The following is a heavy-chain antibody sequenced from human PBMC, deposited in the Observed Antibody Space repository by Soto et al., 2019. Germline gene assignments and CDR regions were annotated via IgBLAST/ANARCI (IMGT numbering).Heavy chain of an antibody. V-gene: IGHV4-31*03. D-gene: IGHD3-22*01. CDR2: IYYSGST. CDR1: GGSISSGGYY. CDR3: ARGEYYYDTGGYFDL. Sequence: QVQLQESGPGLVKPSQTLSLTCTVSGGSISSGGYYWSWIRQHPGKGLEWIGYIYYSGSTYYNPSLKSRGTISVDTAKNQFALKLSSVTAADTAVYYCARGEYYYDTGGYFDLWGRGTLVTVSS. J-gene: IGHJ2*01.